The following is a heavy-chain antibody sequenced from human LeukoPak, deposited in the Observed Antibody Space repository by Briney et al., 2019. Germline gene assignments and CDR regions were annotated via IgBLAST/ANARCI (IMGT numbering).Heavy chain of an antibody. V-gene: IGHV3-30*02. J-gene: IGHJ4*02. CDR2: IRYDGSNK. CDR3: ARDNRATGLFDY. Sequence: GGSLRLSCAASGFTFSSYGMHWVRQAPGKGLEWVAFIRYDGSNKYYADSVKGRFTISRDNAKNSLYLQMNSLRAEDTAVYYCARDNRATGLFDYWGQGTLVTVSS. CDR1: GFTFSSYG. D-gene: IGHD5-12*01.